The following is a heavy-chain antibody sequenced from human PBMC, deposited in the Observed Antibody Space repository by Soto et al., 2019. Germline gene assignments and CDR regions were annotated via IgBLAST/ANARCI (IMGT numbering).Heavy chain of an antibody. CDR1: GGSISCHS. CDR3: VRGRSYSVYDF. V-gene: IGHV4-4*07. Sequence: SETLSLTCTVSGGSISCHSWIWIRQPAGKGLEWIGHIYPSGSTSYNPSLRSRVTMSLDTSSNQIFLNLTSVTAADTAVFYCVRGRSYSVYDFWGPGTLVTVSS. J-gene: IGHJ4*02. CDR2: IYPSGST. D-gene: IGHD5-12*01.